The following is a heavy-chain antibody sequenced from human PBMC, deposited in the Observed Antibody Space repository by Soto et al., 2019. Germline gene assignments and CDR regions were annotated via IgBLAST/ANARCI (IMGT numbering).Heavy chain of an antibody. J-gene: IGHJ4*02. D-gene: IGHD3-22*01. Sequence: LRLSCAASGFTFSSYSMNWVRQAPGKGLEWVSYISSSSSTIYYADSVKGRFTISRDNAKNSLYLQMNSLRDEDTAVYYCAREDYDSSGYYSYWGQGTLVTVSS. CDR3: AREDYDSSGYYSY. CDR2: ISSSSSTI. V-gene: IGHV3-48*02. CDR1: GFTFSSYS.